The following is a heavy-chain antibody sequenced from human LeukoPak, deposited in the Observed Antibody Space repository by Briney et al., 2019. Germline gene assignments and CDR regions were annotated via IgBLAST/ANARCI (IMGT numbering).Heavy chain of an antibody. CDR2: IYYSGST. Sequence: SETLSLTCTVSGGSISSSSYYWGWIRQPPGKGLEWIGSIYYSGSTYYNPSLKSRVTISVDTSKNQFSLKLSSVTAADTAVYYCARDSILTGYRPFDYWGQGTLVTVSS. D-gene: IGHD3-9*01. V-gene: IGHV4-39*07. J-gene: IGHJ4*02. CDR3: ARDSILTGYRPFDY. CDR1: GGSISSSSYY.